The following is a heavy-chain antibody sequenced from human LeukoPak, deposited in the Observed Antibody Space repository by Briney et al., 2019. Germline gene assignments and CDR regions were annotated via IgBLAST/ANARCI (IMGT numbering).Heavy chain of an antibody. CDR2: TYYRSKWYN. CDR1: GDSVSSNSAD. Sequence: SQTLSLTCAISGDSVSSNSADWNWIRQSPSRGLEWLGRTYYRSKWYNDYAISVKSRITINPDTSKNQFSLQLNSVTPEDTAVYYCARDGGYSSSWYDYFDYWGQGTLVTVSS. V-gene: IGHV6-1*01. CDR3: ARDGGYSSSWYDYFDY. D-gene: IGHD6-13*01. J-gene: IGHJ4*02.